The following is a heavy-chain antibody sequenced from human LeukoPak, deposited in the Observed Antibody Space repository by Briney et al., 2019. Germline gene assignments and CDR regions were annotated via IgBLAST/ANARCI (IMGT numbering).Heavy chain of an antibody. CDR3: ARRRADTGMDTFDY. D-gene: IGHD5-18*01. CDR1: GGSISSHY. CDR2: IYYSGST. Sequence: SETLSLTCTVSGGSISSHYWSWIRQPPGKGLEWIGYIYYSGSTNYNPSLKSRVTISVDTSKNQFSLKVSSVTAADTAVYYCARRRADTGMDTFDYWGQGTLVTVSS. V-gene: IGHV4-59*08. J-gene: IGHJ4*02.